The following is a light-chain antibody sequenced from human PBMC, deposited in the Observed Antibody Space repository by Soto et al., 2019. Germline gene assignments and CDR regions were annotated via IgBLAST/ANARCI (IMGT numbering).Light chain of an antibody. V-gene: IGKV3-11*01. CDR1: ENVRTF. CDR2: GAS. J-gene: IGKJ1*01. CDR3: QQHSHWPPWT. Sequence: EVVLTQSPATLSLSPGERATLSCRASENVRTFVDWYQQKPGQAPRLLIHGASNRATGIPDRFSGSGSGTDLTLTISNLEPEDFAVYYCQQHSHWPPWTFGQGTRVEIQ.